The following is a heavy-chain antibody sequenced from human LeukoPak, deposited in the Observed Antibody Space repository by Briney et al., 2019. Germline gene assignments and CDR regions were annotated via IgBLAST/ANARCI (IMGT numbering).Heavy chain of an antibody. D-gene: IGHD6-19*01. Sequence: SQTLSLTCTVSGGSISSGNYYWSWIRQPAGKGLEWIGRIYTTGSTNYNPSLKSRVTISLDSSKNQFSLKLNSVTAADTAVYYCARDYVGWYSDYYYYYYMDVWGKGTTVTISS. CDR2: IYTTGST. V-gene: IGHV4-61*02. CDR1: GGSISSGNYY. CDR3: ARDYVGWYSDYYYYYYMDV. J-gene: IGHJ6*03.